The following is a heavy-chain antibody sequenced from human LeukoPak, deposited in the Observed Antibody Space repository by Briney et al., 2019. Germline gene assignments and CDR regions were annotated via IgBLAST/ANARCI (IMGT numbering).Heavy chain of an antibody. CDR1: GYTFTSYY. D-gene: IGHD4-17*01. V-gene: IGHV1-3*01. Sequence: ASVKVSCKASGYTFTSYYMSWVRRAPGQGLEWMGWINAGNGNTKYSQKFQGRVTITRDTSASTAYMELSSLRSEDTAVYYCARYYGDYDAFDIWGQGTMVTVSS. CDR2: INAGNGNT. CDR3: ARYYGDYDAFDI. J-gene: IGHJ3*02.